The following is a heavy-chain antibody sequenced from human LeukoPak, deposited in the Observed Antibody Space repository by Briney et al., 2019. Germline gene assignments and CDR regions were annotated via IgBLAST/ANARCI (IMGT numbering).Heavy chain of an antibody. Sequence: PSETLSLTCTVSGGSISSCYWSWIRQPPGKGLKWIGYIYYSGSTNYNPSLKSRVTISVDTSKNQFSLKLSSVTAADTAVYYCASLPYYDFWSGYYPLGNYYYYMDVWGKGTTVTVSS. D-gene: IGHD3-3*01. CDR3: ASLPYYDFWSGYYPLGNYYYYMDV. CDR1: GGSISSCY. V-gene: IGHV4-59*08. J-gene: IGHJ6*03. CDR2: IYYSGST.